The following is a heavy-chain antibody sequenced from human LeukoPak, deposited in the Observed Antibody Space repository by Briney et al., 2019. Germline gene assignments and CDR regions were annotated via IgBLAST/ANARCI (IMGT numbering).Heavy chain of an antibody. CDR1: GYSFTSYW. CDR3: ARPRGYCSSTSCHNWFDP. J-gene: IGHJ5*02. D-gene: IGHD2-2*01. V-gene: IGHV5-51*01. Sequence: GESLKISCKGSGYSFTSYWIGWVRQMPGKGLEWMGIIYPGDSDTRYSPSFQGQVTISADKSISTAYLQWSSLKASDTAMYYCARPRGYCSSTSCHNWFDPWGQGTLVTVSS. CDR2: IYPGDSDT.